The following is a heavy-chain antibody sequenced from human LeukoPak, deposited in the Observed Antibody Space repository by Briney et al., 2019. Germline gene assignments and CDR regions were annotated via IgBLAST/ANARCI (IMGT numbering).Heavy chain of an antibody. CDR3: ARLLGDLEY. D-gene: IGHD3-16*01. V-gene: IGHV1-2*06. CDR1: GYTFTDYY. J-gene: IGHJ4*02. Sequence: GASVKVSCKASGYTFTDYYMHWVRQAPGQGLEWMGRINPKSGGTSFAQKFQGRVTMTRDTSISTAYMELSRLRSDDTAVYYCARLLGDLEYWGQGTLVTVSS. CDR2: INPKSGGT.